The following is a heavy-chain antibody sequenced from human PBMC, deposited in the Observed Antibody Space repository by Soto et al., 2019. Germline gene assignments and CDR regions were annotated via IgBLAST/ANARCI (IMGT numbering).Heavy chain of an antibody. Sequence: PGGSLRLSCAVSGFICSSYDMSWVRQAPGKGLEWVSTILVGGSTHYEDSVKGRFTISRDTSKNTVYLQMNRLTGGDTAVYYCAKATATSGGAFEIYGQGXMVTVSS. CDR1: GFICSSYD. CDR3: AKATATSGGAFEI. CDR2: ILVGGST. V-gene: IGHV3-23*01. J-gene: IGHJ3*02. D-gene: IGHD1-1*01.